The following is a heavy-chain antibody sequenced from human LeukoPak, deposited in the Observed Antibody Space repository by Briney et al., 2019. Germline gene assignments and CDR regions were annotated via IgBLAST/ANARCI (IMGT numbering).Heavy chain of an antibody. V-gene: IGHV3-30-3*01. CDR1: GFTFSSYA. Sequence: GGSLRLSCAASGFTFSSYAMHWVRQAPGKGLEWVAVISYDGSNKYYADSVKGRFTISRDNSKNTLYLQMNSLRAEDTAVYYCARDYNLYYYGSGSYSDYWGQGTLVTVSS. CDR3: ARDYNLYYYGSGSYSDY. J-gene: IGHJ4*02. CDR2: ISYDGSNK. D-gene: IGHD3-10*01.